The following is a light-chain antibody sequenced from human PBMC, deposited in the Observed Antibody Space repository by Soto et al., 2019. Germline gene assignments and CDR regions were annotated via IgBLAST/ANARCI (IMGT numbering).Light chain of an antibody. CDR2: EAS. J-gene: IGLJ2*01. CDR1: STDFVSYNR. CDR3: SSDTGSSTLV. Sequence: QSVLTQPPSVSGSPGQSVTVSCTGTSTDFVSYNRVSWYQQPPGTAPKLIIYEASTRPSGVPDRFSGSKSGNTASLTISGLQAAGEADYYCSSDTGSSTLVFXGGTKGTV. V-gene: IGLV2-18*02.